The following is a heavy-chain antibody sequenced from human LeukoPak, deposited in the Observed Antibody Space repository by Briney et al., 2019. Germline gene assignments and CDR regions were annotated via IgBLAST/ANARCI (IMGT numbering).Heavy chain of an antibody. CDR1: GFTFSSYS. D-gene: IGHD3-22*01. V-gene: IGHV3-21*01. Sequence: GGSLRLSCAASGFTFSSYSMNWVRQAPGKGLEWVSSISGSSSYIYYADSVKGRFTISRDNAKNSLYLQMNSLRAEDTAVYYCARRGYYDSSGSALWGQGTLVTVSS. J-gene: IGHJ4*02. CDR3: ARRGYYDSSGSAL. CDR2: ISGSSSYI.